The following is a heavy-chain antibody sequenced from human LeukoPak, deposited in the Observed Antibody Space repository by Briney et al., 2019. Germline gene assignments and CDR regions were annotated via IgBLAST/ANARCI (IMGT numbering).Heavy chain of an antibody. CDR3: AREGYVEMATSDAFDI. Sequence: SETLSLTCTVSGGSISSYYWSWIRQPPGKGLEWIGYIYYSGSTHYNPSLKSRVTISVDTSKNQFSLKLSSVTAADTAVYYCAREGYVEMATSDAFDIWGQGTMVTVSS. CDR2: IYYSGST. CDR1: GGSISSYY. V-gene: IGHV4-59*01. J-gene: IGHJ3*02. D-gene: IGHD5-24*01.